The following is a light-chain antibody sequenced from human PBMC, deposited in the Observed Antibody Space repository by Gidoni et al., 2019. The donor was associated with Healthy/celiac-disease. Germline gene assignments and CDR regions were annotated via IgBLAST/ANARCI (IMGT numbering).Light chain of an antibody. CDR1: QSISSY. Sequence: DIQMTQSPSPLSASVGDRVTITCRASQSISSYLTWYQQKPGKAPKLLIYAAYSLQRGVPSRFSGSGSGTDFTLTISSLQPEDVVTYYCQQSYSTPYTFGQGTKLEIK. CDR3: QQSYSTPYT. V-gene: IGKV1-39*01. J-gene: IGKJ2*01. CDR2: AAY.